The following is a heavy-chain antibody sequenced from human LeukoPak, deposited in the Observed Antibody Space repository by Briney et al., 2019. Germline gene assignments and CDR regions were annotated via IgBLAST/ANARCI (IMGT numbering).Heavy chain of an antibody. CDR3: ARDPYQIGFDP. V-gene: IGHV4-59*01. D-gene: IGHD2-2*01. Sequence: SETLSLTCTVSGGSISSDYWSWIRQPPGKGLEWIGYIYYSGSTNYNPSLKSRVTISVDTSKNQFSLKLSSVTAADTAVYYCARDPYQIGFDPWGQGTLVTVSS. CDR1: GGSISSDY. CDR2: IYYSGST. J-gene: IGHJ5*02.